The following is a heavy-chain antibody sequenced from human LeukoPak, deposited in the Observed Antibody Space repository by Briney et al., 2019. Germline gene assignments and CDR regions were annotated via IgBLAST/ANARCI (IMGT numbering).Heavy chain of an antibody. V-gene: IGHV3-7*03. CDR3: AKWGPYDILTGRIN. Sequence: QAGGSLRVSCAASGFTFSNYWMTWVRQAPGKGLEWVANIKPDESEKYYVGSVKGRLTISRDNAKNSLYLQMNSLRAEDTAVYYCAKWGPYDILTGRINWGQGTLVTVSS. CDR1: GFTFSNYW. J-gene: IGHJ4*02. CDR2: IKPDESEK. D-gene: IGHD3-9*01.